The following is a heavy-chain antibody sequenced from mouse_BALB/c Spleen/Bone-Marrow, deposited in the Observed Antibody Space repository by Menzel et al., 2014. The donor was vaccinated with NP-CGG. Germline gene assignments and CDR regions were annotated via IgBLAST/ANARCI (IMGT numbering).Heavy chain of an antibody. V-gene: IGHV1-7*01. Sequence: QVQLKESGPELAKPGPSVKMSCKASGYTFTDTWIHWIKQRPGQGLEWIGYINPSTGYAEYNQNFKDKATLTVDKSSSTAYMQLSSLTAEDSAVYYCARDYWGQGTTLTVSS. J-gene: IGHJ2*01. CDR2: INPSTGYA. CDR1: GYTFTDTW. CDR3: ARDY.